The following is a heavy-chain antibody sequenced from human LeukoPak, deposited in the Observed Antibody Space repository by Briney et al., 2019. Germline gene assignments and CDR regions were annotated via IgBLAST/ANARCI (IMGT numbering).Heavy chain of an antibody. J-gene: IGHJ4*02. D-gene: IGHD3-16*01. V-gene: IGHV3-7*01. Sequence: PGGSLRLSCAASGFTFSSYWMSWVRQAPGKGLEWVANIKQDGSEKYYVDSVKGRFTISRDNSKNTLYLQMGSLRAEDMAVYYCARDGGRGGELYYFDYWGQGTLVTVSS. CDR2: IKQDGSEK. CDR3: ARDGGRGGELYYFDY. CDR1: GFTFSSYW.